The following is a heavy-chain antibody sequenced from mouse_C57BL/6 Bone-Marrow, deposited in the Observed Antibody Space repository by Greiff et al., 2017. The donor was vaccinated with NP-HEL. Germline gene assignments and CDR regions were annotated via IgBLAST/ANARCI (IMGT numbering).Heavy chain of an antibody. Sequence: EVKLVEPGGGLVKPGGSLKLSCAASGFTFSSYAMSWVRQTPEKRLEWVATISDGGSYTYYPDNVKGRFTISRDNAKNKLYLQMSHLKSDDTAMYFCERDEDELFAYGGQGTLVTVSA. CDR1: GFTFSSYA. V-gene: IGHV5-4*01. CDR3: ERDEDELFAY. CDR2: ISDGGSYT. J-gene: IGHJ3*01.